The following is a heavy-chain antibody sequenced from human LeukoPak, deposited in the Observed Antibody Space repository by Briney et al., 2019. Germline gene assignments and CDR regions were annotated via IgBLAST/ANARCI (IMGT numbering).Heavy chain of an antibody. CDR1: RYSFTSYW. V-gene: IGHV5-51*01. D-gene: IGHD5-18*01. J-gene: IGHJ4*02. CDR2: IYPGDSDT. Sequence: GESLKISCKGSRYSFTSYWIGWVRQMPGKGLEWMGIIYPGDSDTRYSPSFQGQVTISADKSISTAYLQWSSLKASGTAMYYCARRGYSYGYAYYFDYWGQGTLVTVSS. CDR3: ARRGYSYGYAYYFDY.